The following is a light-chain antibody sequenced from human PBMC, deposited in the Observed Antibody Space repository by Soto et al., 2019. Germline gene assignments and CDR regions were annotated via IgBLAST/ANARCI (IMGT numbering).Light chain of an antibody. Sequence: SYELTQPPSVSVSPGQTASITCSGDKLGEKYACWYQQKPGQSPVLVIYQDSKRPSGIPERFSGSNSGNTATLTISGTQAMDEADYYCQAWDNSPHVVFGGGTKVTVL. V-gene: IGLV3-1*01. CDR3: QAWDNSPHVV. J-gene: IGLJ2*01. CDR1: KLGEKY. CDR2: QDS.